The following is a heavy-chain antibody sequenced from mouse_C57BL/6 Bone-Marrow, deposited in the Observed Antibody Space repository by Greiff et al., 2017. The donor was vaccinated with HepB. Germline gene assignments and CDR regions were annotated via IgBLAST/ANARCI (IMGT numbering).Heavy chain of an antibody. CDR2: ISYDGSN. CDR1: GYSITSGYY. V-gene: IGHV3-6*01. D-gene: IGHD4-1*01. J-gene: IGHJ3*01. Sequence: EVQRVESGPGLVKPSQSLSLTCSVTGYSITSGYYWNWIRQFPGNKLEWMGYISYDGSNNYNPSLKNRISITRDTSKNQFFLKLNSVTTEDTATYYCAREITGTLAYWGQGTLVTVSA. CDR3: AREITGTLAY.